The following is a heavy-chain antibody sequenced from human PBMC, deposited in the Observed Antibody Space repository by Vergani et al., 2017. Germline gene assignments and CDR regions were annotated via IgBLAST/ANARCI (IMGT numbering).Heavy chain of an antibody. V-gene: IGHV3-13*01. D-gene: IGHD4-23*01. Sequence: EVQLVESGGGLVQPGGSLRLSCAASGFTFSSYDMHWVRQATGKGLEWVSAIGTAGDTYYPGSVKGRFTISRENAKNSLYLQMNSLRAGDTAIYYCARAVSTTVGDPPGCWGQGTLVTVSS. J-gene: IGHJ4*02. CDR1: GFTFSSYD. CDR2: IGTAGDT. CDR3: ARAVSTTVGDPPGC.